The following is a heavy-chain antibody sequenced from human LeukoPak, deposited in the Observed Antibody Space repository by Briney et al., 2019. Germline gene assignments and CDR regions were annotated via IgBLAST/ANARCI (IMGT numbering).Heavy chain of an antibody. D-gene: IGHD3-10*01. V-gene: IGHV4-34*01. J-gene: IGHJ4*02. CDR1: GGSFSGYY. Sequence: SETLSLTCAVYGGSFSGYYWSWIRQPPGKGLEWIGEINHSGSTNYNPSLKSRVTISVDTSKNQFSLKLSSVTAADTAVYYCARDRELTYWGQGTLVTVSS. CDR2: INHSGST. CDR3: ARDRELTY.